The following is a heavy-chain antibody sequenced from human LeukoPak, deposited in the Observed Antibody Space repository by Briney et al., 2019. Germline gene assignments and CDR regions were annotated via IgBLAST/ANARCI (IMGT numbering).Heavy chain of an antibody. CDR2: IIPIFGTA. Sequence: SVKVSCKASGGTFSSYAISWVRQAPGQGLEWMGGIIPIFGTANYAQKFQGRVTITTDESTSTAYMELSSLRSEDTAVYYCATWRQDYSNYGVYYYYMDVWGKGTTVTVSS. V-gene: IGHV1-69*05. CDR1: GGTFSSYA. D-gene: IGHD4-11*01. CDR3: ATWRQDYSNYGVYYYYMDV. J-gene: IGHJ6*03.